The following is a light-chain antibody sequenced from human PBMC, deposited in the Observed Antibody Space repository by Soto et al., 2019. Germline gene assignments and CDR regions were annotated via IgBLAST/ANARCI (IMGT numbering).Light chain of an antibody. CDR3: QQYNSYPYT. CDR1: QSLSSW. V-gene: IGKV1-5*01. Sequence: DIQMTQSPSTLSASVGDRVTITCRASQSLSSWLAWYQQRPGKAPKLLIYDASSLESGVPSRFSGFGSGTEFTLTISSLQPDDFATYYCQQYNSYPYTFGQGTKLAIK. J-gene: IGKJ2*01. CDR2: DAS.